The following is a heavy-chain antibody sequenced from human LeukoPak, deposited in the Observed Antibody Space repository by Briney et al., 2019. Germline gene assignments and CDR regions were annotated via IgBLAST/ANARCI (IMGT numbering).Heavy chain of an antibody. CDR3: ASHTAMVLVLAFDI. D-gene: IGHD5-18*01. Sequence: GGSLRLSCAASGFTFSSYAMSWVRQAPGKGLEWVSATSGSGGSTYYADSVKGRFTISRDNSKNTLYLQMNSLRAEDTAVYYCASHTAMVLVLAFDIWGQGTMVTVSS. CDR2: TSGSGGST. J-gene: IGHJ3*02. V-gene: IGHV3-23*01. CDR1: GFTFSSYA.